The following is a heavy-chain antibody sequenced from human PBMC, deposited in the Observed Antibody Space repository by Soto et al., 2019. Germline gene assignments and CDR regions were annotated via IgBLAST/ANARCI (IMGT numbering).Heavy chain of an antibody. V-gene: IGHV1-58*01. CDR2: IVVGSGNT. D-gene: IGHD6-13*01. J-gene: IGHJ6*02. Sequence: ASVKVSCKASGFTFTSSAVQWVRQARGQRLEWIGWIVVGSGNTNYAQKFQERVTITRDMSTSTAYMELSSLRSEDTAVYYCAADLAHSSSWYWNYYYGMDVWGQGTTVTVSS. CDR1: GFTFTSSA. CDR3: AADLAHSSSWYWNYYYGMDV.